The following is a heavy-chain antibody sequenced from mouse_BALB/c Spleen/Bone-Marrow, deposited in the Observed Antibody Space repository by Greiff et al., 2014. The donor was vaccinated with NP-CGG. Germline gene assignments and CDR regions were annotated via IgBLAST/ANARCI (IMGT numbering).Heavy chain of an antibody. CDR3: ARSIYDGYSEAMDY. D-gene: IGHD2-3*01. Sequence: QVQLQQSGAELVGPGTSVKVSCKASGYAFTNYLMEWVKQRPGQGLEWIGVNNPGSGGTNYNEKFKGKATLTADKSSSTVYMQLSSLTSDDSAVYFCARSIYDGYSEAMDYWGQGTSVTVSS. V-gene: IGHV1-54*03. CDR2: NNPGSGGT. J-gene: IGHJ4*01. CDR1: GYAFTNYL.